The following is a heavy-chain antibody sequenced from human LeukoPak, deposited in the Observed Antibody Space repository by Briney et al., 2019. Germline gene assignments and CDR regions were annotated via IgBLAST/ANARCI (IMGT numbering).Heavy chain of an antibody. V-gene: IGHV1-18*01. Sequence: GASVKVSCKAPGYTFTSYGLSGVRQAPGQGVEWVGWISAYNGNTNYAQKLQGRVTMPPDTSTSTAYMELRSLRSDDTAVYYCARDRIAVAGIDYWGQGTLVTVSS. D-gene: IGHD6-19*01. CDR1: GYTFTSYG. CDR2: ISAYNGNT. J-gene: IGHJ4*02. CDR3: ARDRIAVAGIDY.